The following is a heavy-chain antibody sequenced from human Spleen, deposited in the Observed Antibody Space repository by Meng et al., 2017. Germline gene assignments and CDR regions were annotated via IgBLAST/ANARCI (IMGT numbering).Heavy chain of an antibody. CDR2: IYHIGST. D-gene: IGHD4-11*01. Sequence: GRLQGAGPGLVKPSGTLSLTCAVSGGYISSSNWWSWVRQPPGKGLEWIGEIYHIGSTNYNPSLTSRATISVDTSQNNLSLKLSSVTAADSAVYYCARGPTTMAHDFDYWGQGTLVTVSS. J-gene: IGHJ4*02. CDR1: GGYISSSNW. CDR3: ARGPTTMAHDFDY. V-gene: IGHV4-4*02.